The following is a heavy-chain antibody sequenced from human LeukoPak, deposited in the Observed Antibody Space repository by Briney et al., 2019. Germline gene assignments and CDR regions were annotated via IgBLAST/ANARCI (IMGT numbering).Heavy chain of an antibody. CDR3: ARDGYYDFWSGYSSYYYYMDV. CDR2: ISAYNGNT. CDR1: GYTFTSYG. D-gene: IGHD3-3*01. V-gene: IGHV1-18*01. J-gene: IGHJ6*03. Sequence: ASVKVSCKASGYTFTSYGISWVRQAPGQGLEWMGWISAYNGNTNYAQKLQGRVTMTTDTSTSTAYMELRSLRSDDTAVYYCARDGYYDFWSGYSSYYYYMDVWGKGTTVTVSS.